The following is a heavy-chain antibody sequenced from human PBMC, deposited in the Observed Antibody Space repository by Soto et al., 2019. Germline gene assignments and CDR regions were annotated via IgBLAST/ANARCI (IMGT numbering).Heavy chain of an antibody. J-gene: IGHJ4*02. CDR3: ARDPWAADY. V-gene: IGHV3-66*01. Sequence: EVQLVESGGGLVQPGGSLRLSCAASGFTVSTKYMSWVRQAPGKGLEWVSVIYSGGSTFYADSVRGRFTISRDNSKNKVNLKINSLRAEDTAVYYCARDPWAADYWGQGTLVTVSS. D-gene: IGHD3-16*01. CDR1: GFTVSTKY. CDR2: IYSGGST.